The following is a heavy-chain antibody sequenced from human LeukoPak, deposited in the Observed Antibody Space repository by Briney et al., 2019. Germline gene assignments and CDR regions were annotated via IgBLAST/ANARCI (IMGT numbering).Heavy chain of an antibody. J-gene: IGHJ4*02. Sequence: SETLSLACTVSGGSISSYYWSWIRQPPGKGLEWIGYMYFGGSSNYNPSLKSRVTISVDTSKNQLSLNLNSVTAADTAVYYCARVGVAVAVYRGLSDWGQGTLVTVSS. CDR1: GGSISSYY. CDR3: ARVGVAVAVYRGLSD. D-gene: IGHD6-19*01. V-gene: IGHV4-59*01. CDR2: MYFGGSS.